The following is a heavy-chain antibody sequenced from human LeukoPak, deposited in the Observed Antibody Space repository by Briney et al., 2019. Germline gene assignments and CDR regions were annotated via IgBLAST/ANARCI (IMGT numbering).Heavy chain of an antibody. CDR1: GGSFSGYY. Sequence: SETLSLTCAVYGGSFSGYYWSWIRQPPGKGLEWIGEINHSGSTNYNPSLKSRVTISVDTSKNQFSLKLSSVTAADTAVYYCARCRWYTAQYYFDYWGQGTLVTVSS. V-gene: IGHV4-34*01. J-gene: IGHJ4*02. CDR3: ARCRWYTAQYYFDY. CDR2: INHSGST. D-gene: IGHD6-13*01.